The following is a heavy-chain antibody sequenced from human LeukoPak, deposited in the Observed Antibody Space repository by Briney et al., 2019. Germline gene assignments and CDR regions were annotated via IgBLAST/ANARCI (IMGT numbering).Heavy chain of an antibody. D-gene: IGHD3-16*01. CDR3: AKVSLVMTNDAFDL. CDR2: ISSSSSTI. V-gene: IGHV3-48*01. Sequence: GGSLRLSCAASGFTFSSYSMNWVRQAPGKGLEWVSYISSSSSTIYYADSVKGRFTISRDNAKNSLYLQMNSLRAEDTAVYYCAKVSLVMTNDAFDLLGQGTLVTVSS. J-gene: IGHJ3*01. CDR1: GFTFSSYS.